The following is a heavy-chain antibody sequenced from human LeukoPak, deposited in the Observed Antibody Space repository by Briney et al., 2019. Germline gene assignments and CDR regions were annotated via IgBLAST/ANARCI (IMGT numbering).Heavy chain of an antibody. D-gene: IGHD3-10*01. CDR3: ARIRMVRGVTYYYYGMDV. J-gene: IGHJ6*02. CDR1: GGTFSSYA. CDR2: IIPILGIA. Sequence: SVKVSCKASGGTFSSYAISWVRHAPGQGLEWMGRIIPILGIANYAQKFQGRVTITADKSTSTAYMELSSLRSEDTAVYYCARIRMVRGVTYYYYGMDVWGQGTTVTVSS. V-gene: IGHV1-69*04.